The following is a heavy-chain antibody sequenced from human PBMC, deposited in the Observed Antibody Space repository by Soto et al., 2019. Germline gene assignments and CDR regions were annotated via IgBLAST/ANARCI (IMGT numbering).Heavy chain of an antibody. CDR1: GFSFSDNL. CDR2: IDPAIGNT. Sequence: QVQLVQSGAEVRKPGASVNISCRASGFSFSDNLINWVRQAPGQSLEWMGWIDPAIGNTRYSQTFQGRVTSSRHSNASIAYVEVSDLTSEDTAVYYCARDILSVGPRANEDFDVWGQGTMVTVSS. CDR3: ARDILSVGPRANEDFDV. D-gene: IGHD2-8*02. J-gene: IGHJ3*01. V-gene: IGHV1-3*01.